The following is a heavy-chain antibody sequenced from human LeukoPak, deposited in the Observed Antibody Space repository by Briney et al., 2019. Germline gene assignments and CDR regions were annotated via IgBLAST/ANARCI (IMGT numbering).Heavy chain of an antibody. CDR3: ALTTMVRGFFDY. J-gene: IGHJ4*02. D-gene: IGHD3-10*01. V-gene: IGHV4-34*01. CDR1: GGSFSGYY. Sequence: MSSETLSLTCAVYGGSFSGYYWSWIRQPPGKGLEWIGEINHSGSTNYNPSLKSRVTISVDTSKNQFSLKLSSVTAADTAVYYCALTTMVRGFFDYWGQGTLVTASS. CDR2: INHSGST.